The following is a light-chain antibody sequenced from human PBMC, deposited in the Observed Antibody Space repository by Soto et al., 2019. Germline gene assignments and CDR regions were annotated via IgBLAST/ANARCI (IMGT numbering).Light chain of an antibody. V-gene: IGKV2-28*01. CDR1: QSLLHTNGNNY. Sequence: DVVMTQSPLSLPVTPGEPASISCRSSQSLLHTNGNNYLAWYLQKPGQSPQLLIYLGSNRAAGVPDRFTGSGSGTDFTLKISRVEAEDVGVYHCMQALQDPYTFGQGTKLEIK. J-gene: IGKJ2*01. CDR3: MQALQDPYT. CDR2: LGS.